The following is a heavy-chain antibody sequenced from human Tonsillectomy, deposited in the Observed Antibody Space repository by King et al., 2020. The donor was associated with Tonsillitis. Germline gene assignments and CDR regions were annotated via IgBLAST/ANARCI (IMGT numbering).Heavy chain of an antibody. Sequence: VQLVESGGGVVQPGRSLRLSCAASGFTFSSYGMHWVRQAPGKGLEWVAVISYDGSNKYYADSVKGRFTISRDNSKNTLYLQMNSLSAEDTAVYYCAKGHQFYHTLVDVWGQGTTVTVSS. CDR2: ISYDGSNK. D-gene: IGHD2-2*01. CDR1: GFTFSSYG. CDR3: AKGHQFYHTLVDV. V-gene: IGHV3-30*18. J-gene: IGHJ6*02.